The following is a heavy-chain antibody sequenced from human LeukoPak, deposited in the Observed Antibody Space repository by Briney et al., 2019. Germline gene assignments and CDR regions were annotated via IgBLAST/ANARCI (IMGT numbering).Heavy chain of an antibody. J-gene: IGHJ4*02. CDR1: GYTFSDYY. D-gene: IGHD4-23*01. CDR3: ARDDYGGIDY. V-gene: IGHV1-2*02. Sequence: ASVKVSCKASGYTFSDYYMQWVRQAPGQGLEWMGWINPYNGETNYAQKFQGRVTMTRDTAISTTYMELSRLRSDDTAVYYCARDDYGGIDYWGQGTLVTVSS. CDR2: INPYNGET.